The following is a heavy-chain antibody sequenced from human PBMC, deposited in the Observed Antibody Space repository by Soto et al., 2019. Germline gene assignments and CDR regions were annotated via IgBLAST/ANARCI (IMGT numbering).Heavy chain of an antibody. J-gene: IGHJ3*02. V-gene: IGHV5-51*01. D-gene: IGHD3-10*01. CDR2: IYPGDSDT. Sequence: PGESLKISCKGSGYSFTSYWIGWVRQMPGKGLEWMGIIYPGDSDTRYSPSFQGQVTISADKSISTAYLQWSSLKASDTAMYYCARPEYYYGSGEANDAFDIWGQGTMVTVSS. CDR1: GYSFTSYW. CDR3: ARPEYYYGSGEANDAFDI.